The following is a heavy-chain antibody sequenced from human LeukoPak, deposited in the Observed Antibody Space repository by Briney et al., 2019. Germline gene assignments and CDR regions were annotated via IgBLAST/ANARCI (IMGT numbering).Heavy chain of an antibody. CDR2: IYYSGST. V-gene: IGHV4-61*01. J-gene: IGHJ4*02. Sequence: SETPSLTCTVSGGSVSSGSYYWSWIRQPPGKGMEWIGYIYYSGSTNYNPSLKSRVTISVDTSKNQFSLKLSSVTAADTAVYYCARGRDGYNFDFNWGQGTLVTVSS. D-gene: IGHD5-24*01. CDR3: ARGRDGYNFDFN. CDR1: GGSVSSGSYY.